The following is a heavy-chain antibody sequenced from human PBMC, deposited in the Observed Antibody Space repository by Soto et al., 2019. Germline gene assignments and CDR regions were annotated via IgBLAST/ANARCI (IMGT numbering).Heavy chain of an antibody. V-gene: IGHV3-23*01. CDR2: ISGRGSST. CDR1: GFPFSSYA. J-gene: IGHJ4*02. CDR3: AKARSRVRGVIITGFDY. Sequence: EVQLLESGGGLVQPGGSLRLSCAASGFPFSSYAMSWVRQAPGKGLEWVSAISGRGSSTYYADSVKGRFTISRDNSKNTLYVQRNSLRSEDTAVYYCAKARSRVRGVIITGFDYWGQGALVTVSS. D-gene: IGHD3-10*01.